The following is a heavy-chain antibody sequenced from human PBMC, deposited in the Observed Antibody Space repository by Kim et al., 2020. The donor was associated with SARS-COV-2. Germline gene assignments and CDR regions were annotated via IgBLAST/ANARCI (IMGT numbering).Heavy chain of an antibody. CDR3: ARDGDSSSSDIDS. V-gene: IGHV3-74*01. Sequence: YADCVKCRFTISRDNAKNTLYLVLSSLRAEDTAVYYCARDGDSSSSDIDSWGQGTLVTVSS. D-gene: IGHD6-6*01. J-gene: IGHJ4*02.